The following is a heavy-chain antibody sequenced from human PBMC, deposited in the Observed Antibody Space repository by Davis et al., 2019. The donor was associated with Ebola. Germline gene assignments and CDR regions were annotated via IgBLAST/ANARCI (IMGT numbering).Heavy chain of an antibody. CDR1: GFTFADYG. CDR2: INWNGGST. D-gene: IGHD3-9*01. Sequence: GGSLRLSCAASGFTFADYGMSWVRHAPGKGLEWVSGINWNGGSTGYADSVKGRFTISRDNAKNSLYLQMNSLRAEDTALYYCARSYDILTGYFDYWGQGTLVTVSS. V-gene: IGHV3-20*04. J-gene: IGHJ4*02. CDR3: ARSYDILTGYFDY.